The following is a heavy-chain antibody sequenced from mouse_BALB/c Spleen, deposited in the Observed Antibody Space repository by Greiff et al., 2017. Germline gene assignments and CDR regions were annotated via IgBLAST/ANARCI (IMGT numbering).Heavy chain of an antibody. CDR2: INPYNDGT. CDR1: GYTFTSYV. V-gene: IGHV1-14*01. Sequence: EVKLMESGPELVKPGASVKMSCKASGYTFTSYVMHWVKQKPGQGLEWIGYINPYNDGTKYNEKFKGKATLTSDKSSSTAYMELSSLTSEDSAVYYCARGGITTGFDYWGQGTTLTVSS. J-gene: IGHJ2*01. D-gene: IGHD1-2*01. CDR3: ARGGITTGFDY.